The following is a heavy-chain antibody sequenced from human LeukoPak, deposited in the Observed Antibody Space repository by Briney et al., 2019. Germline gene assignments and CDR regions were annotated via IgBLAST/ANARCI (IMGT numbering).Heavy chain of an antibody. D-gene: IGHD6-13*01. CDR2: INHSGST. CDR3: ARGRAAKQLVK. Sequence: SETLSLTCAVYGGSFSGYYWSWIRQPPGKGLEWIGEINHSGSTNYNPSLKSRVTISVDTSKNQFSLKLSSVTAADTAVYYCARGRAAKQLVKWGQGTLVTASS. V-gene: IGHV4-34*01. CDR1: GGSFSGYY. J-gene: IGHJ4*02.